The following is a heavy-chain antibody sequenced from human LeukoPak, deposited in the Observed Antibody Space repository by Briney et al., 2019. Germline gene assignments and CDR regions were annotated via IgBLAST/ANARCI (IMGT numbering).Heavy chain of an antibody. CDR2: INSDGSVT. V-gene: IGHV3-74*01. CDR1: GFTFSSYA. Sequence: GGSLRLSCAASGFTFSSYAMSWVRQAPGKGLVWVSRINSDGSVTSFADSVKGRFTISRDNAKNTVYLQMNSLTVEDTAVYFCARSSHYTIPFDSWGQGMLVTVSS. J-gene: IGHJ5*01. CDR3: ARSSHYTIPFDS. D-gene: IGHD2-2*02.